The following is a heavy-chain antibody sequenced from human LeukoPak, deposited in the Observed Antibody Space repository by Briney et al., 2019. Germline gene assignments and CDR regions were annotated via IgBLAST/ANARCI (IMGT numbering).Heavy chain of an antibody. CDR1: GFTFSSYS. V-gene: IGHV3-21*01. CDR2: ISSSSYI. J-gene: IGHJ5*02. D-gene: IGHD6-13*01. CDR3: ARDIGPIAAAGTFWFDP. Sequence: GGSLRLSCAASGFTFSSYSMNRVRQAPGKGLEWVSSISSSSYIYYADPVKGRFTISRDNAKNSLYLQMNSLRAEDTAVYYCARDIGPIAAAGTFWFDPWGQGTLVTVSS.